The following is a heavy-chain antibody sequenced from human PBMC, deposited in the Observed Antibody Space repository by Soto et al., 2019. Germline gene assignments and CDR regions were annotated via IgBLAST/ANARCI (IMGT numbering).Heavy chain of an antibody. Sequence: SETLSLTCTVSGDSINNFYWSWIRQSPGKGLEWIAYIYANGNTNHNPSLKSRVAISIDTSKSQFSLNLTSVTAADTAVYFCARGRSHEAFDSWGQGALVTVSS. CDR2: IYANGNT. V-gene: IGHV4-4*09. D-gene: IGHD1-26*01. CDR1: GDSINNFY. J-gene: IGHJ4*02. CDR3: ARGRSHEAFDS.